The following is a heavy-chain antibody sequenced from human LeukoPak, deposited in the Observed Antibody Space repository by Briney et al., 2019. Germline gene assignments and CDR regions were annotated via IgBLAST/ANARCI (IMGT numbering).Heavy chain of an antibody. Sequence: GGSLRLSCAASGFTFSGCGMHWVRQAPGKGLEWVAFIWYDGRDKYYADSVKGRFTISRDNSKNTLYLQMNSLRAEDTAIYYCARDPYSYGSYFDYWGQGTLVTVSS. CDR1: GFTFSGCG. CDR2: IWYDGRDK. V-gene: IGHV3-30*02. D-gene: IGHD5-18*01. CDR3: ARDPYSYGSYFDY. J-gene: IGHJ4*02.